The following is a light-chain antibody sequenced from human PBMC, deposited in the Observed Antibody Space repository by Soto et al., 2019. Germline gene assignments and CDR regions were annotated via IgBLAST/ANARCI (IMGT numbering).Light chain of an antibody. CDR1: SGHSSYA. J-gene: IGLJ1*01. CDR3: XTWGTGIHV. Sequence: QPVLTQSPSASASLGASVKLTCTLSSGHSSYAIAWHQQQPEKGPRYLMKLNSDGSHSKGDGIPDRFSGSSSGAERYLIXSXXXSXXXXXYXCXTWGTGIHVFGTGTKLTVL. V-gene: IGLV4-69*01. CDR2: LNSDGSH.